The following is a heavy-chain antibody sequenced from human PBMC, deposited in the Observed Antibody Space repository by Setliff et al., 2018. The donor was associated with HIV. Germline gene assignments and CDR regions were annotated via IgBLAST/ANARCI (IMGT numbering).Heavy chain of an antibody. CDR3: ARQGGFWDPYFSQSYYYYYMDV. CDR2: IYYSGSS. CDR1: GGSISSYY. D-gene: IGHD3-3*01. J-gene: IGHJ6*03. Sequence: SETLSLTCTVSGGSISSYYWSWIRQPPGKGLEWIGYIYYSGSSNHNPSLKSRVTISVDTSKNQFSLKMTSVTAADTAVYYCARQGGFWDPYFSQSYYYYYMDVWGKGTTVTVSS. V-gene: IGHV4-59*08.